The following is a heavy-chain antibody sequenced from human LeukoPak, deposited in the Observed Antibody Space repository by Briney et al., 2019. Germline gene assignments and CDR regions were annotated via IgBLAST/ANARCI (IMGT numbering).Heavy chain of an antibody. D-gene: IGHD6-19*01. CDR3: ARRSSGWYSSAFDI. V-gene: IGHV7-4-1*02. CDR1: GYTFTSYA. CDR2: INTNTGNP. J-gene: IGHJ3*02. Sequence: ASVKVSCKASGYTFTSYAMNWVRQAPGQGLEWMGWINTNTGNPTYAQGFTGRFVFSLDTSVSTAYLQISSLKAEDTAVYYCARRSSGWYSSAFDIWGQGTMVTVSS.